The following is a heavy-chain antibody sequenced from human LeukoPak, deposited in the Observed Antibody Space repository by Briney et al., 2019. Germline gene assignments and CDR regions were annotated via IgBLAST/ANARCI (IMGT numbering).Heavy chain of an antibody. V-gene: IGHV4-4*07. Sequence: SETLSLTCTVSGDSINSYYWSWIRQPAGRGLEWIGRIYTSGTDYNPSPKSRVTMSVDTSKNQFSLKLSSVTAADTAVYYCARAGTDGYSHFDYWGQGTLVTVSS. CDR2: IYTSGT. CDR3: ARAGTDGYSHFDY. D-gene: IGHD3-22*01. CDR1: GDSINSYY. J-gene: IGHJ4*02.